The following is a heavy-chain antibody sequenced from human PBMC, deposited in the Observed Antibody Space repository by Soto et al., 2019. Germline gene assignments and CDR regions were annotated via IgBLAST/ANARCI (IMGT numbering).Heavy chain of an antibody. V-gene: IGHV1-3*01. CDR3: ARDKMGYYDSSSYCVP. J-gene: IGHJ1*01. Sequence: ASLKVSCKASGYTFTSYDINWVRQAPGQRLEWMGWINAGNGNTKYSQKFQGRVTITRDTSASTAYMELSSLRSEDTAVYYCARDKMGYYDSSSYCVPWGQGTLVTVSS. D-gene: IGHD3-22*01. CDR1: GYTFTSYD. CDR2: INAGNGNT.